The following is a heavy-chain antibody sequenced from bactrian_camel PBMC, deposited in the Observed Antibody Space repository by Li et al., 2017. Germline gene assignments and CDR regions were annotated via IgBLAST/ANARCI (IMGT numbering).Heavy chain of an antibody. Sequence: VQLVESGGSSVQTGGSLKLSCVGSGSTFNNYCMGWFRQAPGKEREELATIDSDGSTRYVDSVKGRFTISQDDANNTVYLQMDSLKPEDTATYYCAATRGPLPVRSAFEEGRYNYWDQGTQVTVS. V-gene: IGHV3S53*01. J-gene: IGHJ4*01. CDR2: IDSDGST. CDR3: AATRGPLPVRSAFEEGRYNY. D-gene: IGHD2*01. CDR1: GSTFNNYC.